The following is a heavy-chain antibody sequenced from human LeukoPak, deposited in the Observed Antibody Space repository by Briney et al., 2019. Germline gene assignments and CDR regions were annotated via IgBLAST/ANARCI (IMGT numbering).Heavy chain of an antibody. D-gene: IGHD2-2*02. Sequence: PGGSLRLSCAASGFTFRNYNMNWVRQAPGKGLEWVSSINSSSSYIYYADSVKGRFTISRDNAKNSLYLQMNSLRAEDTAVYYCARDRASCCYTPAGVGYWGQGTLVTVSS. CDR2: INSSSSYI. J-gene: IGHJ4*02. CDR1: GFTFRNYN. V-gene: IGHV3-21*01. CDR3: ARDRASCCYTPAGVGY.